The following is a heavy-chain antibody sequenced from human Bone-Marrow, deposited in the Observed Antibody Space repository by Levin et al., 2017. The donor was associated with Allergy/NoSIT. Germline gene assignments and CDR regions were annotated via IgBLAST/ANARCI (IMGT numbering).Heavy chain of an antibody. CDR1: GFNFNSYA. J-gene: IGHJ5*02. CDR3: ARDLSYCSGNSCSGFDP. V-gene: IGHV3-48*02. D-gene: IGHD2-2*01. Sequence: GGSLRLSCAASGFNFNSYAMNWVRQAPGKGLEWVSYISSSATTIDYADSVKGRFTVSRDNAKKTLFLQMNSLRDEDTAVYYCARDLSYCSGNSCSGFDPWGQGTVVTVSS. CDR2: ISSSATTI.